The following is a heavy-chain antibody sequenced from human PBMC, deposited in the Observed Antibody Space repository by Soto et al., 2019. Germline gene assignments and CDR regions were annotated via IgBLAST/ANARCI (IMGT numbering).Heavy chain of an antibody. D-gene: IGHD3-9*01. CDR2: ISAYNGNT. CDR3: ARAYFDWLLPPYYFDY. Sequence: ASVKVSCKASGYTFTSYGISWVRQAPGQGLEWMGWISAYNGNTNYAQKLQGRVTMTTDTSTSTAYMELRSLRSDDTAVYYCARAYFDWLLPPYYFDYWGQGTLVTVSS. CDR1: GYTFTSYG. J-gene: IGHJ4*02. V-gene: IGHV1-18*01.